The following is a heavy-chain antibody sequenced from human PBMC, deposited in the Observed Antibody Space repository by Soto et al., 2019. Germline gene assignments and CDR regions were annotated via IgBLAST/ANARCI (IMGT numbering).Heavy chain of an antibody. CDR3: AREGAIAVAPYGMDV. D-gene: IGHD6-19*01. J-gene: IGHJ6*02. V-gene: IGHV1-69*13. CDR1: GGTFSSYA. Sequence: SVKVSCKASGGTFSSYAISWVRQAPGQGLEWMGGIIPIFGTANYAQKFQGRVTITADESTSTAYMELSSLRSEDTAVYYCAREGAIAVAPYGMDVWGQGTTVTVSS. CDR2: IIPIFGTA.